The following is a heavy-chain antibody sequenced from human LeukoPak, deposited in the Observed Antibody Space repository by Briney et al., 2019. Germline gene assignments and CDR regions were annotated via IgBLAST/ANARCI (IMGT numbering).Heavy chain of an antibody. CDR2: ISYDGSNK. CDR1: GFTFSSYA. J-gene: IGHJ3*02. V-gene: IGHV3-30*04. Sequence: PGGSLRLSCAASGFTFSSYAMHWVRQAPGKGLEWVAVISYDGSNKYYADSVKGRFTISRDNSKNTLYLQMNSLRAEDTAVYYCARDYSQWALGNDAFDIWGQGAMVTVSS. CDR3: ARDYSQWALGNDAFDI. D-gene: IGHD1-26*01.